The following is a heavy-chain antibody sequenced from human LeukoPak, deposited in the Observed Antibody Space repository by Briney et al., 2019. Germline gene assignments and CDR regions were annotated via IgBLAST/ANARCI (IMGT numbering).Heavy chain of an antibody. V-gene: IGHV1-2*06. Sequence: ASVKVSCKASGYTFTSYYMHWVRQAPGQGLEWMGRINPNSGGTNYAQKFQGRVTMTRDTSISTAYMELTRLRSDDTAVYYCAKDRSGEFSHFDYWGQGTLVTVSS. CDR2: INPNSGGT. J-gene: IGHJ4*02. D-gene: IGHD7-27*01. CDR1: GYTFTSYY. CDR3: AKDRSGEFSHFDY.